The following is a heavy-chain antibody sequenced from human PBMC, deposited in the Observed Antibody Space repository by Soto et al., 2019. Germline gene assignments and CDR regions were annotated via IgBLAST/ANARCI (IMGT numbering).Heavy chain of an antibody. CDR2: IYYSGST. Sequence: PSETLSLTCTVSGGSISSSSYYWGWIRQPPGKGLEWIGSIYYSGSTYYNPSLKSRVTISVDTSKNQFSLKLSSVTAADTAVYYCARRGWVKQYVYNWFDPWGQGTLVTVSS. J-gene: IGHJ5*02. D-gene: IGHD6-13*01. CDR1: GGSISSSSYY. CDR3: ARRGWVKQYVYNWFDP. V-gene: IGHV4-39*01.